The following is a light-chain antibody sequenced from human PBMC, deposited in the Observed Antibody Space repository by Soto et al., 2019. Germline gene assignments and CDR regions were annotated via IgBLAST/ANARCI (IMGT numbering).Light chain of an antibody. CDR2: GAS. J-gene: IGKJ5*01. Sequence: EIVITQSPYTVSVSPGEGATLSCRASRSISRYLAWYQHQPGQAPRLLIYGASNRATGIPDRFSGSGSGTDFTLTISRLEPEDFAVYYCQQRSNWPITFGQGTRLEI. CDR3: QQRSNWPIT. V-gene: IGKV3-11*01. CDR1: RSISRY.